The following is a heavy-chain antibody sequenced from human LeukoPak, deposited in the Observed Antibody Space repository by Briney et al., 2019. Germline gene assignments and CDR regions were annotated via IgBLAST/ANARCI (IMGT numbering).Heavy chain of an antibody. CDR2: INPSGGST. Sequence: ASVKVSCKASGYTFTSYYMHWVRQAPGQGREWMGIINPSGGSTSYAQKFQGRVTMTRDTSTSTVYMELSSLRSEDTAVYYCARVGRDGYNYGSYFDYWGQGTLVTVSS. J-gene: IGHJ4*02. CDR1: GYTFTSYY. CDR3: ARVGRDGYNYGSYFDY. D-gene: IGHD5-24*01. V-gene: IGHV1-46*01.